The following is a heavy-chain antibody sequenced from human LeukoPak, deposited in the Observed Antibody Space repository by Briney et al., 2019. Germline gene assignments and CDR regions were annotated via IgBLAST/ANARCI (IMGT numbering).Heavy chain of an antibody. J-gene: IGHJ3*02. CDR1: GGSISSSSYH. CDR3: ARSLHDYGDFADAFDI. D-gene: IGHD4-17*01. V-gene: IGHV4-39*07. CDR2: IYYSGIT. Sequence: SETLSLTCTVSGGSISSSSYHWGWIRQSPGKGLEWIGSIYYSGITYYNPSLKSRVTISVDTSKNQFSLKLSSVTAADTAVYYCARSLHDYGDFADAFDIWGQGTMVTVSS.